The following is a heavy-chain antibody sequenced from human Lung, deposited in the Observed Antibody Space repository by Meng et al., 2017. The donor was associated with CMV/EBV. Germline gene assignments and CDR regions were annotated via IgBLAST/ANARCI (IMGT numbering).Heavy chain of an antibody. CDR1: GFTVSSNY. CDR2: IYSGGST. D-gene: IGHD3-3*01. J-gene: IGHJ6*02. CDR3: ARETKYYSFWSGYEDYYYYGMDV. Sequence: GESLKISCAASGFTVSSNYMSWVRQAPGKGLEWVSVIYSGGSTYYADSVKGRFTISRDSSKNTLYLQMNSLRAEDTAVYYCARETKYYSFWSGYEDYYYYGMDVWGQGTXVTVAS. V-gene: IGHV3-66*02.